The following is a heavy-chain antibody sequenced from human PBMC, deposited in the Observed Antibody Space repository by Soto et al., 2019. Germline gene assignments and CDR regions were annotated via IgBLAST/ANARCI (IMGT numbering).Heavy chain of an antibody. V-gene: IGHV2-5*02. J-gene: IGHJ4*02. D-gene: IGHD3-22*01. CDR2: IYWDDDK. CDR1: GFSLITRKEG. Sequence: RTRALTGKCTVLGFSLITRKEGVGWIRQPPGKALEWLALIYWDDDKRYSPSLKSRLTITKDTSKNQVVLTMTNMDPVDTATYYCAHYRVLDSRGYYPGFDYWGQGTLVTVSS. CDR3: AHYRVLDSRGYYPGFDY.